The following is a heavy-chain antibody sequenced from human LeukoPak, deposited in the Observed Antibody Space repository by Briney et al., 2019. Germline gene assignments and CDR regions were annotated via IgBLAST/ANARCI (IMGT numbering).Heavy chain of an antibody. CDR3: ARSRYCTTTTCYVGYIDV. CDR1: GDSISSDSYY. J-gene: IGHJ6*03. D-gene: IGHD2-2*01. V-gene: IGHV4-61*02. CDR2: IYTSGST. Sequence: SETLSLTCTVSGDSISSDSYYWTWIRQPAGKGVEWIGRIYTSGSTNYNPSLKSRATISLDTSKNQFSLRLSSVTAADTAVSYCARSRYCTTTTCYVGYIDVGGKGTTVTVSS.